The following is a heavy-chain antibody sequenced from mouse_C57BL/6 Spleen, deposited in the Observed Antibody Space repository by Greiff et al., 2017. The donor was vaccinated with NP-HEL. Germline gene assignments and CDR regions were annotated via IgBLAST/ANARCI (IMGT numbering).Heavy chain of an antibody. J-gene: IGHJ3*01. CDR2: IDPSDSYT. CDR1: GYTFTSYW. CDR3: ARYGSVYPWVAF. D-gene: IGHD1-1*01. V-gene: IGHV1-69*01. Sequence: QVQLQQPGAELVMPGASVKLSCKASGYTFTSYWMHWVKQRPGQGLEWIGEIDPSDSYTNYNQKFKGKSTLTVDKSSSQAYMQLSSLTSEDSAVYYCARYGSVYPWVAFWGQGTLVTVSA.